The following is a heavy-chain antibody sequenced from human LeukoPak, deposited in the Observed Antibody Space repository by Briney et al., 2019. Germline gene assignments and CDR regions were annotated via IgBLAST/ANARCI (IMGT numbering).Heavy chain of an antibody. D-gene: IGHD1-1*01. J-gene: IGHJ4*02. CDR2: ISFDGSNK. CDR3: AKDLSNWNDVTTPDY. Sequence: PGRSLRLSCAASGFTFRTLGMHWVRQAPGKGLEWVAFISFDGSNKYYGDSVKGRFTVSRDNSKNTLYLQMNSLRAEDTAVYYCAKDLSNWNDVTTPDYWGQGTLVTVSS. V-gene: IGHV3-30*18. CDR1: GFTFRTLG.